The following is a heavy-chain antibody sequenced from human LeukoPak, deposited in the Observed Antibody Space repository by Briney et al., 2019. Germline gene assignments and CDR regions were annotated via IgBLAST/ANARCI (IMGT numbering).Heavy chain of an antibody. Sequence: SQTLSLTCTVAGGSISGYYWSWSRQPPGKGVEWIGNLYYMRGAWYKSSLKSRVTTSVDTSRNEFSLKLSSVTAADTAVYYCARDGHSSSWDRYYYYTDVWGKGTTVTVSS. J-gene: IGHJ6*03. CDR1: GGSISGYY. CDR3: ARDGHSSSWDRYYYYTDV. V-gene: IGHV4-59*01. CDR2: LYYMRGA. D-gene: IGHD6-13*01.